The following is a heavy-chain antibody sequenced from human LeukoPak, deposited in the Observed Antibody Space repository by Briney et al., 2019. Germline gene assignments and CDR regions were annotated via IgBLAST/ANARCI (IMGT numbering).Heavy chain of an antibody. CDR1: GFTFSSYG. V-gene: IGHV3-21*01. Sequence: GGSLRLSCAASGFTFSSYGMHWVRQAPGKGLEWVSSITSSSTYIYYADSVKGRFTISRDNAKNSLYLQMNSLRAEDAAVYYCARDRGYCSGGSCYDAFDIWGQGTMVTVSS. D-gene: IGHD2-15*01. CDR2: ITSSSTYI. J-gene: IGHJ3*02. CDR3: ARDRGYCSGGSCYDAFDI.